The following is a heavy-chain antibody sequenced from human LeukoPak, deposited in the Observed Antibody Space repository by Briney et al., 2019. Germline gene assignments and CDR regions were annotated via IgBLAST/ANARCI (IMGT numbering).Heavy chain of an antibody. D-gene: IGHD4-17*01. CDR2: ISGSGGST. CDR3: AKAHYGDYVSWAFDI. CDR1: GSTLSSYA. Sequence: GGSLRLSCAASGSTLSSYAMSWVRQAPGKGLEWVSTISGSGGSTYYADSVKDRFTLSRDNSKSTLYLQMNSLRAEDTAVYYCAKAHYGDYVSWAFDIWGQGTMVTVSS. V-gene: IGHV3-23*01. J-gene: IGHJ3*02.